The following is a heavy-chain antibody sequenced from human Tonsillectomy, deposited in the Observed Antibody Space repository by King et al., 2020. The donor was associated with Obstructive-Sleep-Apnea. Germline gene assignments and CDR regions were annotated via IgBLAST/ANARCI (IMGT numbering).Heavy chain of an antibody. CDR2: IYYSGNT. V-gene: IGHV4-39*07. CDR3: ARVGSSSWYFSFDY. CDR1: GGSISSSSYY. J-gene: IGHJ4*02. Sequence: QLQESGPGLVKPSETLSLTCTVSGGSISSSSYYWGWIRQPPGKGLEWIGSIYYSGNTYYNPSLQSRVTISLDTSKNQFSLKLGSVTAADTAVYYCARVGSSSWYFSFDYWGQGTLVTVSS. D-gene: IGHD6-13*01.